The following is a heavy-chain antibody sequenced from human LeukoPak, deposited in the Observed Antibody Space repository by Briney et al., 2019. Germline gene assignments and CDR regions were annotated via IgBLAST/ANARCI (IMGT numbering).Heavy chain of an antibody. CDR3: ARLRKQARDYYYYMDV. V-gene: IGHV5-51*01. CDR2: IYPGDSDT. Sequence: GESLKISCKGSGYSFTSYWIGWVRQMPGKGLEWMGIIYPGDSDTGYSPSFQGQVTISADKSISTAYLQWSSLKASDTAMFYCARLRKQARDYYYYMDVWGKGTTVTVSS. J-gene: IGHJ6*03. D-gene: IGHD5-12*01. CDR1: GYSFTSYW.